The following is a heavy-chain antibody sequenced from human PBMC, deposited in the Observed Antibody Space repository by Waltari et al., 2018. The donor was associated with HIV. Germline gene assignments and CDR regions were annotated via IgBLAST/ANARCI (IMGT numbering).Heavy chain of an antibody. V-gene: IGHV4-30-4*08. J-gene: IGHJ6*02. CDR3: VRGGRVAAPYYGMDV. CDR1: GRSVSIGDFS. D-gene: IGHD6-13*01. CDR2: IFYTAGS. Sequence: VQLQESGPGLVKPSQTLSLACSVSGRSVSIGDFSRTWLRKSPGKGLEWLGHIFYTAGSYYNPSLGNRVSASLDKANNQISLTLRSVTAADTAIYYCVRGGRVAAPYYGMDVWGPGTTVIVAS.